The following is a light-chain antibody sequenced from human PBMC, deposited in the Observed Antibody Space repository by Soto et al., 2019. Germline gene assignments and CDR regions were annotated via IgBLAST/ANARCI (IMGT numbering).Light chain of an antibody. CDR1: SSDVGGYNY. J-gene: IGLJ1*01. CDR3: RSYTSSSTNV. Sequence: QSALTQPASVSGSPGQSITISCTGTSSDVGGYNYVSWYQQHPGKAPKLMIYEVSNRPSGVYNRFSGSKSGNTASLTISGLQAEDEADYYCRSYTSSSTNVFGTGTKLTVL. CDR2: EVS. V-gene: IGLV2-14*01.